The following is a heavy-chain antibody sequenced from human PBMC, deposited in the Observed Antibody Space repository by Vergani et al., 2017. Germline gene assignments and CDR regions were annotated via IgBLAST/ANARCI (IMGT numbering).Heavy chain of an antibody. D-gene: IGHD6-19*01. J-gene: IGHJ5*02. V-gene: IGHV4-39*01. Sequence: QLQLQESGPGLVKPSATLSLTCSVSGASIRSSNYYWGWIRQPPGNGLEWIASIYYSGSTYYNPSLKSRVTISVDTSKNQLSLKLSSVTAADTAVYFCARHSTVEWLVKLGWIDPWGQGILVTVSS. CDR3: ARHSTVEWLVKLGWIDP. CDR2: IYYSGST. CDR1: GASIRSSNYY.